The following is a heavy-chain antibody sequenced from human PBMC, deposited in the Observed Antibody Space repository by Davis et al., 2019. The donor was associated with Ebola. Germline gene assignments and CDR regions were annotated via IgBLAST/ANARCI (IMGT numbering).Heavy chain of an antibody. Sequence: GGSLRLSCAASGFTFSTYSMNWVRQAPGKGLEWVSYISSSSGTIHYADSVKGRFTISRDNAKNSLYLQLNSLRDEDTAVYYCAREFRGSLFYWGQGTLVTASS. V-gene: IGHV3-48*02. D-gene: IGHD3-10*01. J-gene: IGHJ4*02. CDR2: ISSSSGTI. CDR3: AREFRGSLFY. CDR1: GFTFSTYS.